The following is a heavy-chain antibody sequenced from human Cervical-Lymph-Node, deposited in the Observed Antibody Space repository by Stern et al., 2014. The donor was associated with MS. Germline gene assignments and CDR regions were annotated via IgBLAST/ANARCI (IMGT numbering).Heavy chain of an antibody. J-gene: IGHJ6*02. D-gene: IGHD6-19*01. CDR1: GFTFTSYT. CDR2: INAGNGNP. Sequence: QLVQSGAEVKKSGASVKVSCKASGFTFTSYTLHWVRQAPGQRLEWVGWINAGNGNPKYSEKFQGRVTFTRDTSASTAYMELSSLRSEDTAVYYCARYIAVNGRAYGLDVWGQGTTVTVSS. CDR3: ARYIAVNGRAYGLDV. V-gene: IGHV1-3*01.